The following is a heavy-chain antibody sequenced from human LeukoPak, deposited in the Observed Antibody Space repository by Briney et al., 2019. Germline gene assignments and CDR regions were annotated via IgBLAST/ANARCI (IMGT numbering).Heavy chain of an antibody. D-gene: IGHD2-21*02. CDR3: ARARVVTKWIDY. CDR2: ISGSGDNT. J-gene: IGHJ4*02. V-gene: IGHV3-23*01. CDR1: GFTFSSYA. Sequence: GGSLRLSCAASGFTFSSYAMSWVRQAPGKGLEWVSAISGSGDNTYYADSVKGRFTISRDNAKNSLYLQMNSLRAEDTAVYYCARARVVTKWIDYWGQGTLVTVSS.